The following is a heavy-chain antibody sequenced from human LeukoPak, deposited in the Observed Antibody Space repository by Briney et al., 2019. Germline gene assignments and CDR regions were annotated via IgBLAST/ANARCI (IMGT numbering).Heavy chain of an antibody. CDR3: ARELHQEAMSRRAFDI. D-gene: IGHD5-18*01. Sequence: SSETLSLTCAVYGESLNGHYWSWIRQSPGKGLEWIGEGSDRGGTKFNPSLKSRVTISADTSKNQFSLKLSSVTAADTAVYYCARELHQEAMSRRAFDIWGQGTMVTVSS. V-gene: IGHV4-34*01. CDR1: GESLNGHY. J-gene: IGHJ3*02. CDR2: GSDRGGT.